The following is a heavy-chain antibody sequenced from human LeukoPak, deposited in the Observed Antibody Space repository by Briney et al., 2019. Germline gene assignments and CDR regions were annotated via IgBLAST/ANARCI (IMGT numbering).Heavy chain of an antibody. CDR3: AKLED. CDR2: ISGRGTST. V-gene: IGHV3-23*05. J-gene: IGHJ4*02. Sequence: PGGSLRLSCVASGLTFSSYGMSWVRQAPGKGLEWVSSISGRGTSTFYADSVKGRFTISRDNSKNTVYLQLSSLRVADTAVYYCAKLEDWGQGTLVAVSS. D-gene: IGHD1-1*01. CDR1: GLTFSSYG.